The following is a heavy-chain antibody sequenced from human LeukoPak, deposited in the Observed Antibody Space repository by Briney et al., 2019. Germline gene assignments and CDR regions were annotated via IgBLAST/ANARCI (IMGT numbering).Heavy chain of an antibody. Sequence: PSETLSLTCTVSGGSISSGDYYWSWIRQPPGKGLEWLGSVYDSWNNYYNPSLESRITMSVDTSKNQYSPELSSVIAADTAVYYCASYFVGNGGRGYWGQGALVTVSS. CDR2: VYDSWNN. CDR3: ASYFVGNGGRGY. V-gene: IGHV4-30-4*01. CDR1: GGSISSGDYY. D-gene: IGHD3-10*02. J-gene: IGHJ4*02.